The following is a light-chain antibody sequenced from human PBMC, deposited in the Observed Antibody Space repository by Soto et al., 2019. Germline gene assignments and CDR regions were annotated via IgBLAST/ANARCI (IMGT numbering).Light chain of an antibody. CDR1: QGISSH. V-gene: IGKV1-27*01. CDR3: QKYNNAPYT. J-gene: IGKJ2*01. Sequence: DIQMTQSPSSLSASVGDRVTITCRASQGISSHLAWYQQKPGKVPKLLIYAASTLRSGVPSRFSSSGFGTDFTLTISSLQPEDVATYYCQKYNNAPYTFGQGTKLEIK. CDR2: AAS.